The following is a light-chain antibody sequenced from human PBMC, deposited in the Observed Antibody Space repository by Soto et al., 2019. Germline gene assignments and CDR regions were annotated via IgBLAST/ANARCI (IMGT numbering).Light chain of an antibody. Sequence: QSVLAQPASVSGSPGQSITISCTGTSSDVGGYNYVSWYQQHPGEAPKLMIYEVSNRPSGVSNRFSGSKSGNTASLTISGLQAEDEADYYCSSYTSSSTYVFGTGTKVTVL. CDR2: EVS. CDR3: SSYTSSSTYV. CDR1: SSDVGGYNY. V-gene: IGLV2-14*01. J-gene: IGLJ1*01.